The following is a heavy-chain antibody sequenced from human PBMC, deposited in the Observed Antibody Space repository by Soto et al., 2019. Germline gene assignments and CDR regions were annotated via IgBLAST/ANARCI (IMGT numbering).Heavy chain of an antibody. D-gene: IGHD5-18*01. CDR2: ISYDGGLQ. CDR3: VSDRRYGHASVPYS. Sequence: QAHLVESGGGVVQPGRSLRLSCAASGFTFTSYGMHWVRQAPGTRLEWVAVISYDGGLQHYADSVKGRFTISRDNSKNMVRLQMSSLRAEDTGVYYCVSDRRYGHASVPYSWGQGTLVSVSS. J-gene: IGHJ4*02. V-gene: IGHV3-30*03. CDR1: GFTFTSYG.